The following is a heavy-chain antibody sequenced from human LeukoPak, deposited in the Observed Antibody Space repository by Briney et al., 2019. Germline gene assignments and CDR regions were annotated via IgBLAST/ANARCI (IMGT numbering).Heavy chain of an antibody. CDR2: ISSNGGST. J-gene: IGHJ4*02. CDR1: GFTFSSYA. CDR3: ARAAPHRIIDYVWGSYRLWYFDY. V-gene: IGHV3-64*01. Sequence: PGGSLRLSCAASGFTFSSYAMHWVRQAPGKGLEYVSAISSNGGSTYYANSVKGRFTISRDNSKNTLYLQMGSLRAEDMAVYYCARAAPHRIIDYVWGSYRLWYFDYWGQGALVTVSS. D-gene: IGHD3-16*02.